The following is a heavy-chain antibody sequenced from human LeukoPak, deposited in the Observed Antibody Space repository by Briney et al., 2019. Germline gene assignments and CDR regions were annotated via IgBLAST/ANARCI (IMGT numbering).Heavy chain of an antibody. Sequence: PGGSLRLSCAASGFTFRNYEMNWVRQAPGRGLEWVPYISSSGLTMYYADSVKGRFTISRDNAKNSLYLQMNSLRAEDTAVYYCARRTTGDDYWGQGTLVTVSS. J-gene: IGHJ4*02. CDR2: ISSSGLTM. V-gene: IGHV3-48*03. CDR1: GFTFRNYE. CDR3: ARRTTGDDY. D-gene: IGHD4-17*01.